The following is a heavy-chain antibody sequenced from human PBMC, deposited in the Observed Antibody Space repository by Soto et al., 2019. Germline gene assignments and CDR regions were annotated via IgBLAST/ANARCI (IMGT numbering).Heavy chain of an antibody. J-gene: IGHJ4*02. CDR3: AKSYCSGGSCYSQTDFDY. CDR2: ISYDGSNK. Sequence: GGSLRLSCAASGFTFSSYGMHWVRQAPGKGLEWVAVISYDGSNKYYADSVKGRFTISRDNSKNTLYLQMNSLRAEDTAVYYCAKSYCSGGSCYSQTDFDYWGQGTLVTVS. D-gene: IGHD2-15*01. CDR1: GFTFSSYG. V-gene: IGHV3-30*18.